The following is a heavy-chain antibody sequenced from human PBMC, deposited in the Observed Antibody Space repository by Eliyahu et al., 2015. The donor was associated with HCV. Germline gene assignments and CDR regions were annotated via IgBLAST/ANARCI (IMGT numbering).Heavy chain of an antibody. CDR1: GGSFSGYY. CDR3: ARTLRSTGFTMIVVVIPFDI. Sequence: QVQLQQWGAGLLKPSETLSLTCAVYGGSFSGYYWSWIRQPPGKGLEWIGEINHSGSTNYNPSLKSRVTISVDTSKNQFSLKLSSVTAADTAVYYCARTLRSTGFTMIVVVIPFDIWGQGTMVTVSS. J-gene: IGHJ3*02. CDR2: INHSGST. D-gene: IGHD3-22*01. V-gene: IGHV4-34*01.